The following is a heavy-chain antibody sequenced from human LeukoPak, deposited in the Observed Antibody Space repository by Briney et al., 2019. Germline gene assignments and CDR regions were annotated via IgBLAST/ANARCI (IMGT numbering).Heavy chain of an antibody. CDR2: IKQDGSEK. CDR3: ARGRPLLPGAFDI. CDR1: GFTFSSYW. J-gene: IGHJ3*02. D-gene: IGHD2-15*01. V-gene: IGHV3-7*01. Sequence: GGSLRLSCAASGFTFSSYWMSWVRQAPGKGLEWVANIKQDGSEKYYVDSVKGRFTISRDNAKNSLYLQMNSLRAEDTAVYYCARGRPLLPGAFDIWGQGTMVTVSS.